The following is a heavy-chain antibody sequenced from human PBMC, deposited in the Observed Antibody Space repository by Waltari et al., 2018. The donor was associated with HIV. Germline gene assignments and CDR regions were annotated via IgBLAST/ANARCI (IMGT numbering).Heavy chain of an antibody. CDR2: IYHSGST. V-gene: IGHV4-30-2*01. Sequence: QLQLQESGSGLVKPSQTLSLTCAVSGGSISSGGYSWSWIRQPPGKGLEWIGYIYHSGSTYYNPSLKSRVTISVDRSKNHFSLKLSSVTAADTAVYYCARGRYYDSSGYYYYYFDYWGQGTLVTVSS. J-gene: IGHJ4*02. D-gene: IGHD3-22*01. CDR1: GGSISSGGYS. CDR3: ARGRYYDSSGYYYYYFDY.